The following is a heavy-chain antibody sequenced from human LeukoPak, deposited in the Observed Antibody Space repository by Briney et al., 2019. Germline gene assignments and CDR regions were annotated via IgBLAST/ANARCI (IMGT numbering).Heavy chain of an antibody. J-gene: IGHJ4*02. D-gene: IGHD2-15*01. CDR2: ISYDGSNK. V-gene: IGHV3-30-3*01. CDR1: GFTFSSYP. Sequence: GGSLRLSCAASGFTFSSYPMYWVRQAPGKGLEWVAVISYDGSNKYYADSVMGRFTISRDNSKNTLYLQMNILRAEDTAVYYCARGPVSACSGGSCYPDYFDYWGQGTLVTVSS. CDR3: ARGPVSACSGGSCYPDYFDY.